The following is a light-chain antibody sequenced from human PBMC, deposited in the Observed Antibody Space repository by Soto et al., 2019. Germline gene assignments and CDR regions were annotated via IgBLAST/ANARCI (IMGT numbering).Light chain of an antibody. V-gene: IGKV1-5*01. Sequence: DIQMTQSPSTLSASVGDRVTITCRASQSISSWLAWYQQKPGKAPKLLIYEASNLESGVQSRFSGSGSETEFTLTISRLQPNDFATYYCQQYNSYPGTFGQVTKVEIK. CDR1: QSISSW. J-gene: IGKJ1*01. CDR3: QQYNSYPGT. CDR2: EAS.